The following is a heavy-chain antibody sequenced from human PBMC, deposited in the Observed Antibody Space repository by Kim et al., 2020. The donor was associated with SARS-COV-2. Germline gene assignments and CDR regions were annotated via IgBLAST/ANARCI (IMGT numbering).Heavy chain of an antibody. CDR2: MKLARIKK. D-gene: IGHD5-12*01. J-gene: IGHJ6*03. CDR1: GVTFSRYW. Sequence: GGSLRLSCAASGVTFSRYWISWFGQAPGKVWGVWAKMKLARIKKEHFYYVTGRLHLARDNAKNSLYLQMNSLRAEDTAVYYCARDQGRYSGYDWFAGVALYYYYMDVWGKGTTVTVSS. V-gene: IGHV3-7*01. CDR3: ARDQGRYSGYDWFAGVALYYYYMDV.